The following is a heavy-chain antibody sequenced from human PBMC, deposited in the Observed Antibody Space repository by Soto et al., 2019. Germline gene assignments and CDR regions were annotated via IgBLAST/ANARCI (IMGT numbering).Heavy chain of an antibody. CDR3: ARGLLAAAGTTYGMDV. J-gene: IGHJ6*02. V-gene: IGHV3-21*01. Sequence: GGSLRLSCAASGFTFSVASMNWVRQSRGRGLEWVSSISGTSDYIFYADSVKGRFTISRDNAKNSLYLQMNSLRAEDTAVYYCARGLLAAAGTTYGMDVWGQGTTVTVSS. CDR1: GFTFSVAS. D-gene: IGHD6-13*01. CDR2: ISGTSDYI.